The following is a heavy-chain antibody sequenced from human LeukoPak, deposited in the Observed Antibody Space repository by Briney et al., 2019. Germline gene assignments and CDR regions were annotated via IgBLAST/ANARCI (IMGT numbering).Heavy chain of an antibody. CDR3: ARERLAVAANNWFDP. CDR2: ISDDGSNK. V-gene: IGHV3-30-3*01. Sequence: GGSLRLSCAASGFTFSTYSMHWVRQAPGKGLEWVAVISDDGSNKYCADSVKGRFTISRDNSKNTLYLQMNSLRAEDTAVYYCARERLAVAANNWFDPWGQGTLVTVSS. J-gene: IGHJ5*02. CDR1: GFTFSTYS. D-gene: IGHD6-19*01.